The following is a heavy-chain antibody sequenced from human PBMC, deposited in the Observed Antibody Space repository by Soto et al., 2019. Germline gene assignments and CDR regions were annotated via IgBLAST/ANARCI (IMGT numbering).Heavy chain of an antibody. CDR3: AAGGGLPRCY. CDR2: IYHSGST. J-gene: IGHJ4*02. CDR1: GGSISSGGYS. Sequence: QLQLQESGSGLVKPSQTLSLTCAVSGGSISSGGYSWSWIRQPPGKGLEWIGYIYHSGSTYYNPSLKSRVTISVDRSRRQFSPKLSSVTAADTAVYYCAAGGGLPRCYWGQGTLVTVSS. D-gene: IGHD4-17*01. V-gene: IGHV4-30-2*01.